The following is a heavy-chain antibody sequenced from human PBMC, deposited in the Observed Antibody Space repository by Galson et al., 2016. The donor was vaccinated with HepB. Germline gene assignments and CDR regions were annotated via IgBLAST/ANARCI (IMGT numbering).Heavy chain of an antibody. CDR1: GGSISSNIYL. J-gene: IGHJ4*02. Sequence: SETLSPTCTVSGGSISSNIYLWAWVRQPPGKGLEWIGTIYYRGTTYYNPSLKSRLTMDVDKSKNQFSLKLSSVTAADTSVYYCARLVHGGTFFDSWGQGTLVTVSS. CDR2: IYYRGTT. V-gene: IGHV4-39*01. CDR3: ARLVHGGTFFDS. D-gene: IGHD1-14*01.